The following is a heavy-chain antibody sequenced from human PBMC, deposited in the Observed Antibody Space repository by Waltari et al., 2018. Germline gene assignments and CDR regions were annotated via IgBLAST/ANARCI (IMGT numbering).Heavy chain of an antibody. J-gene: IGHJ1*01. CDR2: IYTSGST. CDR3: ARETTYYYDSNGFQH. V-gene: IGHV4-61*02. CDR1: GGSISSGSYY. D-gene: IGHD3-22*01. Sequence: QVQLQESGPGLVKPSQTLSLTCTVSGGSISSGSYYWRWSRPPAGKGLAWIGRIYTSGSTNYNPSLKSRVTISVDTSKNQFSLKLSSVTAADTAVYYCARETTYYYDSNGFQHWGQGTLVTVSS.